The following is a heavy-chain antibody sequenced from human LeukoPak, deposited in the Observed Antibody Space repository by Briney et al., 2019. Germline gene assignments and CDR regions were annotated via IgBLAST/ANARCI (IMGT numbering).Heavy chain of an antibody. V-gene: IGHV4-39*07. CDR3: ARTTEGYAGGPGYSYYYYMDV. Sequence: SETLSLTCTVSGGSIRRNSYYWGWIRQPPGKGLEWIGSVYYSGSTYYNVTLKSRVTISVDTSKNQFSLKLRSVTAADTAVYYCARTTEGYAGGPGYSYYYYMDVWGKGTTVTISS. CDR1: GGSIRRNSYY. J-gene: IGHJ6*03. CDR2: VYYSGST. D-gene: IGHD5-12*01.